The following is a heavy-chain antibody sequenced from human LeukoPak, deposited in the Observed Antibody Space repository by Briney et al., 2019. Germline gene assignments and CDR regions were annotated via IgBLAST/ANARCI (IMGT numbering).Heavy chain of an antibody. CDR2: IYYSGAT. Sequence: PSETLSLTCTVSGGYISSSSYYWGWIRQPPGKGLEWIGSIYYSGATYYNPSLESRVTILVDTSKNQFSLKLSSVTATDTAVYDCASPLGYCSSTNCYGDYWGQGTLVTVSS. V-gene: IGHV4-39*01. CDR1: GGYISSSSYY. D-gene: IGHD2-2*01. J-gene: IGHJ4*02. CDR3: ASPLGYCSSTNCYGDY.